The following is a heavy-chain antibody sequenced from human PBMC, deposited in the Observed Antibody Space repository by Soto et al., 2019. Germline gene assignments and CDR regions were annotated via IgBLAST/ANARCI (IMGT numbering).Heavy chain of an antibody. J-gene: IGHJ1*01. CDR2: IYYSGAT. CDR1: GDSISTSSYY. CDR3: ARLAYSGYLHT. Sequence: SETLSLTCDVSGDSISTSSYYWGWIRQHPGKGLEWIASIYYSGATYYNPSLQSRVTISVDTSNNRFSLTLSSLTAADTAVYFCARLAYSGYLHTWGQGSLVTVSS. D-gene: IGHD1-26*01. V-gene: IGHV4-39*02.